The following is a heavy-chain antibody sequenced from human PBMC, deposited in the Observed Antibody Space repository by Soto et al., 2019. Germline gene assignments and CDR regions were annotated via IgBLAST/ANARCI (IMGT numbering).Heavy chain of an antibody. Sequence: SVKVSCNASGFDFGSFGIQFLRQTRGRGLEWIGWIVVVSGSTNYARHFQGRVAISRDMSSSTAYLDLYDLKSDDTAVYFCSADHPHMAMGWPVWGQGTTVTVSS. CDR2: IVVVSGST. CDR1: GFDFGSFG. J-gene: IGHJ6*02. V-gene: IGHV1-58*02. D-gene: IGHD1-26*01. CDR3: SADHPHMAMGWPV.